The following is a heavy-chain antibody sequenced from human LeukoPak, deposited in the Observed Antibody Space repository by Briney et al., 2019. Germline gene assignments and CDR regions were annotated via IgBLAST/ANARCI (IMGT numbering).Heavy chain of an antibody. Sequence: PSETLSLTCTVSGGSISSSSYYWGWIRQPPGKGLEWIGSIYYSGSTYYNPSLKSRVTISVDTSKNQFSLKLSSVTAADTAVFYCARRVYSSSWSYYFDYWGQGTLVTVSS. CDR3: ARRVYSSSWSYYFDY. J-gene: IGHJ4*02. CDR2: IYYSGST. CDR1: GGSISSSSYY. V-gene: IGHV4-39*07. D-gene: IGHD6-13*01.